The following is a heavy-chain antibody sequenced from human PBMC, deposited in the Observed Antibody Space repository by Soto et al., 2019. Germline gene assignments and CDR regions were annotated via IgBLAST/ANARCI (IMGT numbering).Heavy chain of an antibody. J-gene: IGHJ4*02. CDR2: IYYHGNT. Sequence: QVQLQESAPGLMKPSETLSLTCTVSGGSISNQYWSWIRQPPGKGLEWIGSIYYHGNTNSNPSLTCRVGMAVDTSKNQISLRLSAVTAGDTAVYYCARANWYSEYWGQGTLASVSS. V-gene: IGHV4-59*11. CDR1: GGSISNQY. D-gene: IGHD7-27*01. CDR3: ARANWYSEY.